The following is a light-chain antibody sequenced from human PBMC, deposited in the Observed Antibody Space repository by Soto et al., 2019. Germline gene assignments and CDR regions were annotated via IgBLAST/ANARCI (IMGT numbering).Light chain of an antibody. CDR2: EVS. J-gene: IGLJ1*01. CDR3: SSYTAGGTI. CDR1: SGDVGCYYY. V-gene: IGLV2-14*01. Sequence: QSAVTQPASVAGSPGQSITISCTGTSGDVGCYYYVSWYQQLPGKAPKLMISEVSNRPSGVSNRFSGSKSGNTASLTISGLQDEDEADYYCSSYTAGGTIFGTGTKVTVL.